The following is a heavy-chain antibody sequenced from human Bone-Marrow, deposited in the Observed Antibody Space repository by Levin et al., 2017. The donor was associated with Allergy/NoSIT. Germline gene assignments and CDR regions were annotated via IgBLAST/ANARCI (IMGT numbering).Heavy chain of an antibody. D-gene: IGHD6-19*01. Sequence: SETLSLTCTVSGGSISSSSYYWGWIRQPPGKGLEWIGSIYYSGSTYYNPSLKSRVTISVDTSKNQFSLKLSSVTAADTAVYYCARHTVAGSLLGLPDWFDPWGQGTLVTVSS. V-gene: IGHV4-39*01. CDR2: IYYSGST. CDR1: GGSISSSSYY. CDR3: ARHTVAGSLLGLPDWFDP. J-gene: IGHJ5*02.